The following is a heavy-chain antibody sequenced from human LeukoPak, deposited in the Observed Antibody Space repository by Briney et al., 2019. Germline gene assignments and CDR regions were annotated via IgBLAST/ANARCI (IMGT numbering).Heavy chain of an antibody. Sequence: PGGSLRLSCAASGFTFSIYAMTWVRRAPGKGLEWISTITSGGGTTYSADSVKGRFTISRDNSKNTLYLQMNSLRAEATAVYYCAKGRGQLYNFDYWGQGALVTVSS. CDR3: AKGRGQLYNFDY. D-gene: IGHD1-1*01. V-gene: IGHV3-23*01. CDR2: ITSGGGTT. J-gene: IGHJ4*02. CDR1: GFTFSIYA.